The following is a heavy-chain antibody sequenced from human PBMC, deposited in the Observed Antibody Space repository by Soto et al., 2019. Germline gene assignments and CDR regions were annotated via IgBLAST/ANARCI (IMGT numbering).Heavy chain of an antibody. CDR3: ARRGSYSSSWTNWFDP. D-gene: IGHD6-13*01. J-gene: IGHJ5*02. CDR2: IYPGDSDT. V-gene: IGHV5-51*01. Sequence: PGESLKISCKGSVYSFTSYWIGWVRQMPGKGLEWMGIIYPGDSDTRYSPSFQGQVTISADKSISTAYLQWSSLKASDTAMYYCARRGSYSSSWTNWFDPWGQGTLVTVPQ. CDR1: VYSFTSYW.